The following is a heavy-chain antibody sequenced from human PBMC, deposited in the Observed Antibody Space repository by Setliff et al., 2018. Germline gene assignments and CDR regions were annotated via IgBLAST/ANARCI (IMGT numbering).Heavy chain of an antibody. CDR1: GFTFSRYD. Sequence: GGSLRLSCAASGFTFSRYDIHWVRQVTGKGLEWVSGTAAAGDTYYADSVKGRFTISRENAKNSFYLQMSSLTAGDTAVYYCARSSVVGGYSTTYYFDYMDVWGKGTTVTVSS. J-gene: IGHJ6*03. CDR3: ARSSVVGGYSTTYYFDYMDV. V-gene: IGHV3-13*04. D-gene: IGHD3-3*01. CDR2: TAAAGDT.